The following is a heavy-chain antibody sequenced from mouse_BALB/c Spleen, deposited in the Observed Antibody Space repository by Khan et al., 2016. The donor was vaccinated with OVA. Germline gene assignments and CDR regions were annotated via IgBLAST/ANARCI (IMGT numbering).Heavy chain of an antibody. Sequence: QVQLKESGPGLVAPSQSLSITCTVSGFSLTSYGVHWVRQPPGKGLEWLGVIWTGGSTNYNSALRSRLTINKDNSKSQVFSKMNNLQTDDTAMYFGARDLGSSHWYFDVWGAGTTVTVSS. V-gene: IGHV2-9*02. CDR1: GFSLTSYG. J-gene: IGHJ1*01. CDR2: IWTGGST. D-gene: IGHD1-1*01. CDR3: ARDLGSSHWYFDV.